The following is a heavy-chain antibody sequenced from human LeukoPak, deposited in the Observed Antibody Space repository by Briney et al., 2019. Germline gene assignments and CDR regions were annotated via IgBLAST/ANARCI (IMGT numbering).Heavy chain of an antibody. Sequence: GGSLRLSCAASGFSISGYYMGWIRQGPGKGLEWVSYISESSKYISYADSVKGRFTVSRDNAKQVLSLQMNSLRAEDTAVYYCATGSRIREADYWGQGTLVTVS. CDR1: GFSISGYY. V-gene: IGHV3-11*01. D-gene: IGHD3-10*01. J-gene: IGHJ4*02. CDR3: ATGSRIREADY. CDR2: ISESSKYI.